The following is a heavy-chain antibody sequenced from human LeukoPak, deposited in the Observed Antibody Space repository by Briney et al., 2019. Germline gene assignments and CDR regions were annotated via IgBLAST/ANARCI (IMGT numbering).Heavy chain of an antibody. J-gene: IGHJ4*02. CDR2: ISSDGGST. D-gene: IGHD2-2*01. V-gene: IGHV3-64*02. CDR1: GFTSSSYG. CDR3: ARRYCSSTSCSPFDY. Sequence: GSLRLSCAASGFTSSSYGMHWVRQAPGKGLQYVSAISSDGGSTYYADSVKGRFTISRDNSKNTLYLQMGSLRVEDMAVYYCARRYCSSTSCSPFDYWGQGTLVTVSS.